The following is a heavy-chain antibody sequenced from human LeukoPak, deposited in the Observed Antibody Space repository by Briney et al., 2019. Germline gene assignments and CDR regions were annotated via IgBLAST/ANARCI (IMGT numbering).Heavy chain of an antibody. CDR3: ARGPHDYGHAFDI. V-gene: IGHV4-38-2*02. CDR1: GYSLSSGYY. CDR2: IYHSGST. Sequence: SETMSLTCTVYGYSLSSGYYWGWIRQPPGKGLEWIGSIYHSGSTYYNPSLKSRVTISVDTSKNQFSLKLSSVTAADTAVYYCARGPHDYGHAFDIWGQGTMVTVSS. J-gene: IGHJ3*02. D-gene: IGHD4-17*01.